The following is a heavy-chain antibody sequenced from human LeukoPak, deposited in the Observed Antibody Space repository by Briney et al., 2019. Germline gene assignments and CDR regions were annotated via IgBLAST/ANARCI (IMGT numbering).Heavy chain of an antibody. Sequence: SETLSLTCTLSGGSISTYYWSWVRQPPGKGLEWIGYIYYTGSTDYNPTLKSRVTMSVDTSKNQFSLKLSSVTAADTAVYSCARGSVRGEFDPWGQGTLVTVSS. V-gene: IGHV4-59*01. J-gene: IGHJ5*02. CDR3: ARGSVRGEFDP. D-gene: IGHD3-10*01. CDR1: GGSISTYY. CDR2: IYYTGST.